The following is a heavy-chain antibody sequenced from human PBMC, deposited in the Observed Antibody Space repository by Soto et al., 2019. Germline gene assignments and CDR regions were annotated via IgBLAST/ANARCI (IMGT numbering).Heavy chain of an antibody. CDR3: ARLSMFGGWYLLRGNYFDY. CDR1: GGSISSYY. D-gene: IGHD6-19*01. Sequence: SETLSLTCTVSGGSISSYYWSWIRQPPGKGLEWIGYIYYSGSTNYNPSLKSRVTISVDTSKNQFSLKLSSVTAADTAVYYCARLSMFGGWYLLRGNYFDYWGQGTLVTVSS. V-gene: IGHV4-59*08. J-gene: IGHJ4*02. CDR2: IYYSGST.